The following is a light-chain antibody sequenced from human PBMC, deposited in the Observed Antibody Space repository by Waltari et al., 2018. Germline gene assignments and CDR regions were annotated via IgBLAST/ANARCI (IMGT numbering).Light chain of an antibody. CDR2: DVT. Sequence: QSALTQPASVSGSPGQSITISCPGTSSDVGGYTYVSWYQQHPGKAPKLMIYDVTHRPSGVSTRFSGSKSGNTASLTISGLQAEDEADYYCNSYTSSSTRGVFGGGTKLTVL. CDR3: NSYTSSSTRGV. J-gene: IGLJ3*02. V-gene: IGLV2-14*03. CDR1: SSDVGGYTY.